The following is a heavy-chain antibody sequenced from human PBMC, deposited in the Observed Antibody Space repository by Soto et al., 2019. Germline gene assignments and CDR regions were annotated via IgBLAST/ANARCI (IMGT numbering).Heavy chain of an antibody. V-gene: IGHV3-23*01. CDR3: AKGLQGQWLSPSLFDY. D-gene: IGHD6-19*01. J-gene: IGHJ4*02. Sequence: GGSLRLSCAACGFTFSSYAMGWVRQAPGKGLEWVSAISGSGGSTYYADSVKGRFTISRDNSKNTLYLQMNSLRAEDTAVYYCAKGLQGQWLSPSLFDYWGQGTLVTVSS. CDR1: GFTFSSYA. CDR2: ISGSGGST.